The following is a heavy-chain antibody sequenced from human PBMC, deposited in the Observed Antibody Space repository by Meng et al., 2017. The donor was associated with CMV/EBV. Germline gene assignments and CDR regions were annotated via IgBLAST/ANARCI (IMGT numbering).Heavy chain of an antibody. CDR2: INPNSGGT. Sequence: ASVKVSCKASGYTFIGYYMHWVRQAPGQGLEWMGWINPNSGGTNYAQKFQGRVTMTRDTSISTAYMELSRLRSDDTAVYYCARVLLRFLEWLSDYGMDVWGQGTTVTVSS. CDR3: ARVLLRFLEWLSDYGMDV. CDR1: GYTFIGYY. V-gene: IGHV1-2*02. D-gene: IGHD3-3*01. J-gene: IGHJ6*02.